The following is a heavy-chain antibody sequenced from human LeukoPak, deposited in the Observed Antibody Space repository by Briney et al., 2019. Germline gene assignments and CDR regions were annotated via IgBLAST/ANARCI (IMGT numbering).Heavy chain of an antibody. D-gene: IGHD1-26*01. J-gene: IGHJ6*02. Sequence: GGSLRLSCAASGFSFSSYWMHWVRQDPGKELVWVSRIKSDGSSTSYGDSVKGRFTISRDNAKNTLYLQMNSLRAEDTAVYYCARKGQWELSLKNFGMDVWGQGTTVTVSS. V-gene: IGHV3-74*01. CDR2: IKSDGSST. CDR1: GFSFSSYW. CDR3: ARKGQWELSLKNFGMDV.